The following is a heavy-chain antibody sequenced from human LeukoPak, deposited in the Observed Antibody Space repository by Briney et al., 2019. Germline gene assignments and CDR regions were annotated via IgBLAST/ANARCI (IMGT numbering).Heavy chain of an antibody. V-gene: IGHV4-39*01. J-gene: IGHJ4*02. CDR1: GGSISSSSYY. Sequence: SETLSLTCTVSGGSISSSSYYWGWIRQPPGKGLEWIGSIYYSGSTYYNPSLKSRVTISVDTSKNQFSLKLSSVTAADTAVYYCARSDLYYFDYRGQGTLVTVSS. CDR3: ARSDLYYFDY. CDR2: IYYSGST.